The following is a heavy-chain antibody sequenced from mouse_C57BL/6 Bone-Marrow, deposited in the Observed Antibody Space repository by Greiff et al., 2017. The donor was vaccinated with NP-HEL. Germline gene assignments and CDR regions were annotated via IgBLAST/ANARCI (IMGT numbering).Heavy chain of an antibody. J-gene: IGHJ2*01. V-gene: IGHV5-4*01. D-gene: IGHD1-1*01. Sequence: EVKVVESGGGLVKPGGSLKLSCAASGFTFSSYAMSWVRQTPEKRLEWVATISDGGSYTYYPDNVKGRFTISRDNAKNNLYLQMSHLKSEDTAMYYCARDDYGSKYFDYWGQGTTLTVSS. CDR1: GFTFSSYA. CDR2: ISDGGSYT. CDR3: ARDDYGSKYFDY.